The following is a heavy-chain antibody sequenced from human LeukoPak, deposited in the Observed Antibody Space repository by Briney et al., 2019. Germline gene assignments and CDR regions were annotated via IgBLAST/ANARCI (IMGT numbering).Heavy chain of an antibody. CDR2: ISSSSTI. J-gene: IGHJ4*02. CDR1: GFTFSSYA. D-gene: IGHD6-13*01. CDR3: ARELDSSSWYYDY. Sequence: PGGSLRLSCAASGFTFSSYAMSWVRQAPGKGLEWVSYISSSSTIYYADSVKGRFTISRDNAKNSLYLQMNSLRDEDTAVYYCARELDSSSWYYDYWGQGTLVTVSS. V-gene: IGHV3-48*02.